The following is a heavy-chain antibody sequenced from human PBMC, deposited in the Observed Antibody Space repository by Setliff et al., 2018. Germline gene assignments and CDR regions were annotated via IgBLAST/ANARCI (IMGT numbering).Heavy chain of an antibody. Sequence: ASVKVSCKASGYRFSANAIHWVRQAPGQRLEWMGFIYTDNGNTKYSKNFQDRVAITRDTSASTAYMELSSLTSEDTAVYFCARGSRGFDYWGQGALVTVSS. V-gene: IGHV1-3*04. J-gene: IGHJ4*02. CDR1: GYRFSANA. CDR3: ARGSRGFDY. CDR2: IYTDNGNT.